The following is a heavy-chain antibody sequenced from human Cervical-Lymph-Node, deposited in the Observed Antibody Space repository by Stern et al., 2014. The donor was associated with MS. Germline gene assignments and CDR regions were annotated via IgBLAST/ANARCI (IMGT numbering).Heavy chain of an antibody. J-gene: IGHJ4*02. CDR3: ARHQGGIAAN. Sequence: VQLVQSGAEVKKPESSVKVSCKASGGSFSTFDISWVRQAPGQGLEWLGGITPLFGTANYAQNFQGIVTFTADESTSTFYMDLTSLRSEDTAVYYCARHQGGIAANWGQGTLVTVSS. CDR1: GGSFSTFD. V-gene: IGHV1-69*01. CDR2: ITPLFGTA. D-gene: IGHD6-13*01.